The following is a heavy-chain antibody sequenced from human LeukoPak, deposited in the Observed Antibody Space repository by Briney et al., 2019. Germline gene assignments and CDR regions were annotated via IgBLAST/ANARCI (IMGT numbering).Heavy chain of an antibody. CDR3: ARAAAYYDSSGYPY. Sequence: SETLSLTCTVSGGSISSGDYYWCWIRQPPGKGLEWIGYIYYSGSTYYNPSLKSRVTISVDTSKNQFSLKLSSVTAADTAVYYCARAAAYYDSSGYPYWGQGTLVTVSS. J-gene: IGHJ4*02. CDR2: IYYSGST. V-gene: IGHV4-30-4*01. CDR1: GGSISSGDYY. D-gene: IGHD3-22*01.